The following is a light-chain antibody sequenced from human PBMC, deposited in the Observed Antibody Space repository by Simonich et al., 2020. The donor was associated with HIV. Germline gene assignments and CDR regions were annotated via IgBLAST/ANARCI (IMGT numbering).Light chain of an antibody. CDR2: GAS. CDR1: QGVSSN. Sequence: EIVMTQSPATLSVSPGERATLSCRASQGVSSNLAWYQQKPGQAPRLLIYGASTRATGIPARFSGSGSGTEFTLTISSMQSEDFAVYYCQQSNNWPLTFGPGTKVDIK. V-gene: IGKV3-15*01. J-gene: IGKJ3*01. CDR3: QQSNNWPLT.